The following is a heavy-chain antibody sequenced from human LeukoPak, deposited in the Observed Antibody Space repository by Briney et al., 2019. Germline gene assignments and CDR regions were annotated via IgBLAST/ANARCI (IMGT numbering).Heavy chain of an antibody. Sequence: GQSLTLSCPASAFTFSRYSMDWVRQPPGKGLGWVASISSRRSYIYYGGSVKGRLTISRDNAKNSLYLRMNSLRAEDPAVYYCARVIAVAVTWVWFDPWGQGTLVRVSS. CDR1: AFTFSRYS. D-gene: IGHD6-19*01. CDR2: ISSRRSYI. J-gene: IGHJ5*02. V-gene: IGHV3-21*01. CDR3: ARVIAVAVTWVWFDP.